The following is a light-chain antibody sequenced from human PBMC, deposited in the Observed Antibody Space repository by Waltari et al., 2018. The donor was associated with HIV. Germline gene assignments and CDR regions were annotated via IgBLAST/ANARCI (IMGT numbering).Light chain of an antibody. CDR3: CSYVSNVI. CDR2: EVS. Sequence: QSALTQPASVSGSPGQSITISCTRTRSAVATYKLVSWYQQHPGKAPKLMIYEVSKRPSGVSDRFSGSKSGDTASLTISGLQAEDEADYYCCSYVSNVIFGGGTKLTVL. V-gene: IGLV2-23*02. CDR1: RSAVATYKL. J-gene: IGLJ2*01.